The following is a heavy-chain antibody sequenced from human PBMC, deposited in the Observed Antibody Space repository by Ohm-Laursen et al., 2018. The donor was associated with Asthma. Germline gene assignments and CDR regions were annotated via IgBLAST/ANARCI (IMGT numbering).Heavy chain of an antibody. CDR3: ARGSHYGSGSVDY. J-gene: IGHJ4*02. D-gene: IGHD3-10*01. Sequence: SLRLSCAASGFAFSTYGMHWVRQAPGKGLEWVAVISYDGSNKYYADSVKGRFTISRDNSKNTLYLQMNSLRAEDTAMYYCARGSHYGSGSVDYWGQGTLVTVSS. CDR1: GFAFSTYG. CDR2: ISYDGSNK. V-gene: IGHV3-30*03.